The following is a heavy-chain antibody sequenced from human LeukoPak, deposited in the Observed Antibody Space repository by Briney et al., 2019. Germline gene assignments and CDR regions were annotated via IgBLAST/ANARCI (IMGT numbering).Heavy chain of an antibody. CDR1: GGSFSGYS. CDR2: ITHSGST. Sequence: SETLSLTCAVYGGSFSGYSWTWIRQSPEKWLEWIGQITHSGSTNYNPSLNSRVTISVDTSKNQFSLKLTSVTAADTAVYYCAREPPGDIYESSGSPETFDYWGQGTLVTVSS. J-gene: IGHJ4*02. V-gene: IGHV4-34*01. CDR3: AREPPGDIYESSGSPETFDY. D-gene: IGHD3-22*01.